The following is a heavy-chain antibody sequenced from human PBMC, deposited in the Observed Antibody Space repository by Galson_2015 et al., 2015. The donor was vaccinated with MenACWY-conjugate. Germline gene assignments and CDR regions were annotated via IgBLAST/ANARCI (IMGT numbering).Heavy chain of an antibody. CDR3: AVYCSSTRCYGASGGY. CDR2: INSDGSST. J-gene: IGHJ4*02. Sequence: SLRLSCAASGFTFSSYWMHWVRQAPGKGLVWVSLINSDGSSTSYADSVKGRFTISRDNARNTLYLQMNILRAEDTAVYYCAVYCSSTRCYGASGGYWGQGTLATVSS. V-gene: IGHV3-74*01. CDR1: GFTFSSYW. D-gene: IGHD2-2*01.